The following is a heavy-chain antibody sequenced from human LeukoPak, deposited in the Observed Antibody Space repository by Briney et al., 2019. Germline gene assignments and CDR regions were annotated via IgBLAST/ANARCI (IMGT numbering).Heavy chain of an antibody. CDR2: ISPYTGNT. V-gene: IGHV1-18*01. D-gene: IGHD1-14*01. J-gene: IGHJ4*02. CDR3: AREGTWVPFDY. Sequence: ASVKVSCKASNYTFTSHDISWVRQAPGQGLEWMGWISPYTGNTKYAQKFQGRVTMTTSTSTSIVYMELRSLRSDDTAVYFCAREGTWVPFDYWGQGTLVTVSS. CDR1: NYTFTSHD.